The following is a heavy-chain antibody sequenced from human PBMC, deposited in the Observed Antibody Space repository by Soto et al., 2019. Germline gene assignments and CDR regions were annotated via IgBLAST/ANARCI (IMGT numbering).Heavy chain of an antibody. J-gene: IGHJ4*02. CDR3: VKEGYMRSDWYGQFDY. V-gene: IGHV3-64D*06. Sequence: GGSLRLSCSASGFTFNSYAMHWVRQAPGKGLEFVSAISSYGADTYYADSVKGRFAISRDNSKNTLYLQMSSLRAEDTALYYCVKEGYMRSDWYGQFDYWGQGALVTVS. CDR1: GFTFNSYA. D-gene: IGHD6-19*01. CDR2: ISSYGADT.